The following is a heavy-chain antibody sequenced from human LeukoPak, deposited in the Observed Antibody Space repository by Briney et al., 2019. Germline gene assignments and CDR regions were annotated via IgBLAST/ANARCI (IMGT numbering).Heavy chain of an antibody. CDR3: TRLAAAGSGRWAPDY. Sequence: GGSLRLSCGASGFTFSSYSMNRVRQAPGKGLEWVSCISSSSSYIYYADSVKGRFTISRDNAKNSVYLQMSGLTTEDTAVYYCTRLAAAGSGRWAPDYWGQGTLVTVSS. V-gene: IGHV3-21*06. D-gene: IGHD1-14*01. J-gene: IGHJ4*02. CDR2: ISSSSSYI. CDR1: GFTFSSYS.